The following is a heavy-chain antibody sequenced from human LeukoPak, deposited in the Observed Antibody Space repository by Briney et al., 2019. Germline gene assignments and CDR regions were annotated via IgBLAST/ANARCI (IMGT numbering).Heavy chain of an antibody. Sequence: ASVKVSCKASGYTFTSYGISWVRQAPGKGLEWMGGFDPEDGETIYAQKFQGRVTMTEDTSTDTAYMELSSLRSEDTAVYYCATSLRNTPYYYYGMDVWGQGTTVTVSS. D-gene: IGHD1-14*01. CDR1: GYTFTSYG. V-gene: IGHV1-24*01. J-gene: IGHJ6*02. CDR2: FDPEDGET. CDR3: ATSLRNTPYYYYGMDV.